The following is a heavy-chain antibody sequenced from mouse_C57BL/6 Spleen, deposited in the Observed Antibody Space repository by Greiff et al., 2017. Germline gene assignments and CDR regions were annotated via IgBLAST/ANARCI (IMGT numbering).Heavy chain of an antibody. V-gene: IGHV10-1*01. CDR2: IRSKSNNYAT. Sequence: DVMLVESGGGLVQPKGSLKLSCAASGFSFNTYAMNWVRQAPGKGLEWVARIRSKSNNYATYYADSVKDRFTISRDDSESMLYLQMNNLKTEDTAMYYCVRDYSNYDFDYWGQGTTLTVSS. CDR3: VRDYSNYDFDY. D-gene: IGHD2-5*01. CDR1: GFSFNTYA. J-gene: IGHJ2*01.